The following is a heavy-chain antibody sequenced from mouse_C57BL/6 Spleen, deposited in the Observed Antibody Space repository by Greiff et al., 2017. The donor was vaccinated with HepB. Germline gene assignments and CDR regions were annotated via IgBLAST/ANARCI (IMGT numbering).Heavy chain of an antibody. D-gene: IGHD1-1*02. Sequence: QVQLKQSGAELVRPGTSVKVSCKASGYAFTNYLIEWVKQRPGQGLEWIGVINPGSGGTNYNEKFKGKATLTADKSSSTAYMQLSSLTSEDSAVYFCARSGRCDGGAMDYWGQGTSVTVSS. V-gene: IGHV1-54*01. J-gene: IGHJ4*01. CDR1: GYAFTNYL. CDR3: ARSGRCDGGAMDY. CDR2: INPGSGGT.